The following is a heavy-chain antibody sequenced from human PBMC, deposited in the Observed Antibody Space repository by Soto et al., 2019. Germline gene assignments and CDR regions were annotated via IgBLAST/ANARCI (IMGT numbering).Heavy chain of an antibody. J-gene: IGHJ3*02. D-gene: IGHD1-1*01. Sequence: SETLSLTCAVANSSISSDNWWGWIRHPPGKGLEWIGYIDYSGSTYYNPSLKSRVTMSVDTSKNQFSLKLSSVTAVDTAVYYCARRRPTSYDAFDIWGQGTXVTVSS. CDR2: IDYSGST. V-gene: IGHV4-28*01. CDR3: ARRRPTSYDAFDI. CDR1: NSSISSDNW.